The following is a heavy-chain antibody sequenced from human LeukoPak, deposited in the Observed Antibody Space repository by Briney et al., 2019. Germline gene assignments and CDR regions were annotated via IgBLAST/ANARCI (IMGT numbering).Heavy chain of an antibody. J-gene: IGHJ4*02. V-gene: IGHV1-24*01. D-gene: IGHD3-10*01. CDR3: ATGRYYGSGSPHFDY. CDR1: GYTLTELS. Sequence: ASVKVSCKVSGYTLTELSMHWVRQAPGEGLEWMGGFDPEDGETIYAQKFQGRVTMTEDTSTDTAYMELSSLRSEDTAVYYCATGRYYGSGSPHFDYWGQGTLVTVSS. CDR2: FDPEDGET.